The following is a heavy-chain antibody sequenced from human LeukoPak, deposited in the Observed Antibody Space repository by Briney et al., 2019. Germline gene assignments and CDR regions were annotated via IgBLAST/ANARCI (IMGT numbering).Heavy chain of an antibody. CDR3: ARDLSRIAVAGTEGGFDY. J-gene: IGHJ4*02. CDR2: INPSGGST. CDR1: GYTFTSYY. D-gene: IGHD6-19*01. V-gene: IGHV1-46*01. Sequence: ASVKVSCKASGYTFTSYYMHWVRQAPGQGLEWMGIINPSGGSTSYAQKFQGRVTMTRDMSTSTVYMELSSLRSEDTAVYYCARDLSRIAVAGTEGGFDYWGQGTLVTVSS.